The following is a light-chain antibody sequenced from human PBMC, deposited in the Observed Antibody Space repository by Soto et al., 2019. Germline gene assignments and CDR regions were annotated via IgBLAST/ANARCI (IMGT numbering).Light chain of an antibody. J-gene: IGKJ1*01. CDR3: QQYNTFWT. CDR2: DVS. CDR1: QTISSW. V-gene: IGKV1-5*01. Sequence: DIQMTQSPSTLSASVGDRVTLTCRASQTISSWLAWYQQKPGKAPKLLIYDVSSLQSGVPSRFSGSGSGTEFTLPISSLQPDDFATYYCQQYNTFWTVGQGTKVDIK.